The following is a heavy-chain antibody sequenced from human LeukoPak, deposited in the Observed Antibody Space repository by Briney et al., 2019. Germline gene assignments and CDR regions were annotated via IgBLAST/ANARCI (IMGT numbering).Heavy chain of an antibody. Sequence: SETLSLTCAVYGGSFSGYYWSWIRQPPGKGLEWIGEINHSGSTNYNPSLKSRVTISVDTSKNQFSLKLSSVTAADTAVYYCARVRTYYDFWSGYSFGYYGMDVWGQGTTVTVSS. D-gene: IGHD3-3*01. J-gene: IGHJ6*02. CDR3: ARVRTYYDFWSGYSFGYYGMDV. CDR1: GGSFSGYY. CDR2: INHSGST. V-gene: IGHV4-34*01.